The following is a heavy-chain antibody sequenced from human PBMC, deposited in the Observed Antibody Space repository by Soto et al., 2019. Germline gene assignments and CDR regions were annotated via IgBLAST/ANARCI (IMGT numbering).Heavy chain of an antibody. Sequence: SETLSLTCTVSGGSIRSGGYYWSWIRQHPGKGLEWIGYIYYSGSTYYNPSLKSRVTISVDTSKNQFSLKLSSVTAADTAVYYCATGRYGHDAFDIWGQGTMVTVSS. CDR3: ATGRYGHDAFDI. D-gene: IGHD5-18*01. J-gene: IGHJ3*02. CDR1: GGSIRSGGYY. CDR2: IYYSGST. V-gene: IGHV4-31*03.